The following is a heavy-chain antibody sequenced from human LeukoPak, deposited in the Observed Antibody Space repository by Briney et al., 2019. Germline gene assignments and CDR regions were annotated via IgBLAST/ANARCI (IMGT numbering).Heavy chain of an antibody. CDR1: GGSISSYY. V-gene: IGHV4-59*01. CDR3: ARRHVEYSSSSDPYYFDY. Sequence: TPSETLSLTCTVSGGSISSYYWTWIRQPPGKGLEWIGSLYYSGSTNYNPSLKSRVTISVDTSKNQFSLKLSSVTAADTAVYYCARRHVEYSSSSDPYYFDYWGQGTLVTVSS. D-gene: IGHD6-6*01. J-gene: IGHJ4*02. CDR2: LYYSGST.